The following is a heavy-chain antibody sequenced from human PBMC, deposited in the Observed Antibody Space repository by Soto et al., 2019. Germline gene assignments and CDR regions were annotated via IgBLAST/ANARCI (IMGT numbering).Heavy chain of an antibody. V-gene: IGHV5-51*01. CDR3: ARAEGYCSGGSCYYFDY. CDR1: GYSFTSYW. Sequence: PGESLKISCKGSGYSFTSYWIGWVRQMPGKGLEWMGIIYPGDSDTRYSPSFQGQVTISADKSISTAYLQWSSLKASDTAMYYCARAEGYCSGGSCYYFDYWGQGTLVTVSS. CDR2: IYPGDSDT. D-gene: IGHD2-15*01. J-gene: IGHJ4*02.